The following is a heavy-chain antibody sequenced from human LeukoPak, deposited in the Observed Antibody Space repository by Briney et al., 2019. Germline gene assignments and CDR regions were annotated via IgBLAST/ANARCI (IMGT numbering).Heavy chain of an antibody. D-gene: IGHD3-22*01. J-gene: IGHJ4*02. CDR2: INAGNGNT. CDR1: GYTFTSYA. V-gene: IGHV1-3*01. CDR3: ARDFGLYYDSSGYRTPFDY. Sequence: ASVKVSCKASGYTFTSYAMHWVRQAPGQRLEWMGWINAGNGNTKYSQKFQGRVTITRDTSASTAYMELSSLRSEDTAVYYCARDFGLYYDSSGYRTPFDYWGQGTLVTVSS.